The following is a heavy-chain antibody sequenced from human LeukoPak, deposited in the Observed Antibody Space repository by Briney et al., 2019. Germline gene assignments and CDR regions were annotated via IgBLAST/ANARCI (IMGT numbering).Heavy chain of an antibody. CDR2: VTYSGGST. CDR3: AKAREDTFYYDSSGYYFATPLGY. V-gene: IGHV3-23*01. D-gene: IGHD3-22*01. Sequence: VGSLKLSCAASGFTFSSYGMSWVRQAPGLGLQGVSGVTYSGGSTYYAASVRGRFTISRDNSKNTLFLQMNSLRAEDTAVYYCAKAREDTFYYDSSGYYFATPLGYWGQGTLVTVSS. CDR1: GFTFSSYG. J-gene: IGHJ4*02.